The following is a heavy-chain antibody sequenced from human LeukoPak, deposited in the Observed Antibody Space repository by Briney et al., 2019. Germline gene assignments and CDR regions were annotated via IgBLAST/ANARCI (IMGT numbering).Heavy chain of an antibody. V-gene: IGHV3-23*01. CDR3: AKDSVYDYDFDY. Sequence: GGSLRLSCTASGFTFSSNAMSWVRQAPGKGLEWVSTISASGGSTYYADSVKGRFTISRDNSKNTLYLQMNSLRADDTAVYYCAKDSVYDYDFDYWGRGTLVTVSS. D-gene: IGHD5/OR15-5a*01. CDR2: ISASGGST. CDR1: GFTFSSNA. J-gene: IGHJ4*02.